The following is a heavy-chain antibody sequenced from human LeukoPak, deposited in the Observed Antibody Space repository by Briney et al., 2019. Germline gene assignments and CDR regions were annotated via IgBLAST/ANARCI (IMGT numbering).Heavy chain of an antibody. CDR1: EYSFTNYW. CDR2: VYPGDSDT. J-gene: IGHJ3*02. Sequence: GESLQISCKGSEYSFTNYWIGWVRQMPGKGLQWMGIVYPGDSDTKYTPSFQGQVTISVDKSISTAYLHWSSLEASDTAMYYCARERGCYFGSGSYYSYDAFDIWGQGTMVTVSS. CDR3: ARERGCYFGSGSYYSYDAFDI. D-gene: IGHD3-10*01. V-gene: IGHV5-51*01.